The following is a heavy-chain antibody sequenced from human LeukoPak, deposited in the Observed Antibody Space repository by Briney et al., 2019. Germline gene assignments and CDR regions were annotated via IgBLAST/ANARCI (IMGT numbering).Heavy chain of an antibody. V-gene: IGHV3-30-3*01. CDR3: ARSGYPYYYYGMDV. CDR1: GFTFSSYA. J-gene: IGHJ6*02. CDR2: ISYDESNK. Sequence: GGSLRLSCAASGFTFSSYAMHWVRQAPGKGLEWVAVISYDESNKYYADSVKGRFTISRDNSKNTLYLQMNSLRAEDTAVYYCARSGYPYYYYGMDVWGQGTTVTVSS. D-gene: IGHD3-3*01.